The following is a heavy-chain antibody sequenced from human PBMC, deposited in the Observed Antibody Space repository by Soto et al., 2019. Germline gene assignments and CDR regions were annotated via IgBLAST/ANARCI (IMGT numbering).Heavy chain of an antibody. D-gene: IGHD4-17*01. CDR3: ARDRGLDYGDLPDY. J-gene: IGHJ4*02. CDR2: ISFDGGNK. CDR1: GFTFRSYA. Sequence: PVGSLRLSCAASGFTFRSYALHWVRQAPGKGLEWVAVISFDGGNKYYADSVKGRFTISRDNSKNTLYLQMNSLRGEDTAVYYCARDRGLDYGDLPDYWGQRTLVTVSS. V-gene: IGHV3-30-3*01.